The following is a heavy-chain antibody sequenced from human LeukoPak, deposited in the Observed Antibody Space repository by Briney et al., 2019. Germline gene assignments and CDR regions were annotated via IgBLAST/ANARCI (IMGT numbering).Heavy chain of an antibody. V-gene: IGHV3-30*02. CDR1: GFTFSSYG. J-gene: IGHJ4*02. D-gene: IGHD3-9*01. CDR3: ARGGEVYFDGTDY. Sequence: QTGGSLRLSCAASGFTFSSYGMHWVRQAPGKGVEWVAFIRYDGSNKYYADSVKGRFTISRDNSKNTLYLQMNDLSSEDTAVYYCARGGEVYFDGTDYWGQGTLVTVSS. CDR2: IRYDGSNK.